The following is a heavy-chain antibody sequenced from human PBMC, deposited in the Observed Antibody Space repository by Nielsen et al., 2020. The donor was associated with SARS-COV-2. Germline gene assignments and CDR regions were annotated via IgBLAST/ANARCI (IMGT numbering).Heavy chain of an antibody. J-gene: IGHJ4*02. CDR1: GFPFDDYA. CDR3: AKDMGGQLAD. Sequence: SLKISCAASGFPFDDYAMHWVRQAPGEGLQWVSGSSWNSGSIGYADSVKGRFTISRDNSKNTLYLQMNSLRDADTAVYYCAKDMGGQLADWGQGTLVTVSS. CDR2: SSWNSGSI. V-gene: IGHV3-9*01. D-gene: IGHD6-6*01.